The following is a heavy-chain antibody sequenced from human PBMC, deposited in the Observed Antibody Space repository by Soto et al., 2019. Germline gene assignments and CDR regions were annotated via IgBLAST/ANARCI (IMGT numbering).Heavy chain of an antibody. D-gene: IGHD4-17*01. J-gene: IGHJ6*02. Sequence: GGSLRLSCAASGFTFSSYGMHWVRQAPGKGLEWVAVISYDGSNKYYADSVKGRFTISRDDSKNTLYLQMNSLRAEDTAVYYCPKGDYRTYYYYGMDVWGQGTTVTVSS. V-gene: IGHV3-30*18. CDR3: PKGDYRTYYYYGMDV. CDR2: ISYDGSNK. CDR1: GFTFSSYG.